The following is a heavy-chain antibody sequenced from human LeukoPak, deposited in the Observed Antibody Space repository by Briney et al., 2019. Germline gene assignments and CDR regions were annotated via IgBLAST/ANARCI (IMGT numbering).Heavy chain of an antibody. V-gene: IGHV3-23*01. CDR1: GFTFSSYA. J-gene: IGHJ4*02. CDR2: ISGSGGST. CDR3: ARVSYYDSSGYYFLSYVDY. D-gene: IGHD3-22*01. Sequence: GGSLRLSCAASGFTFSSYAMSWVRQAPGKGLEWVSAISGSGGSTYYADSVKGRFTISRDNSKNTLYLQMNSLRAEDTDVYYCARVSYYDSSGYYFLSYVDYWGQGTLVTVSS.